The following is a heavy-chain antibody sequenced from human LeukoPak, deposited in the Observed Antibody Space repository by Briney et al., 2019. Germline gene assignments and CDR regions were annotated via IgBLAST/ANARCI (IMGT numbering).Heavy chain of an antibody. CDR1: GFTFSSYG. V-gene: IGHV3-30*18. Sequence: GGSLRLSCAASGFTFSSYGMHWVRQAPGKGLEWVAVISYDGSNKYYADSVKGRFTISRDNSKNTLYLQMNSLRAEDTAVYYCAKEIIRLEELSPYFDYWGQGTLVTVSS. CDR2: ISYDGSNK. CDR3: AKEIIRLEELSPYFDY. J-gene: IGHJ4*02. D-gene: IGHD3-16*02.